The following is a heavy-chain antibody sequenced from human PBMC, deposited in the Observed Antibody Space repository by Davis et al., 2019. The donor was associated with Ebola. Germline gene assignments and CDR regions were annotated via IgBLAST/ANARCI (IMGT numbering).Heavy chain of an antibody. CDR3: ARSVVPAAKYYYYGMDV. Sequence: ASVKVSCKASGYTFTSYGISWVRQAPGQGLEWMGWISAYNGNTNYAQKLQGRVTMTTDTSTSTAYMELSSLRSEDTAVYYCARSVVPAAKYYYYGMDVWGQGTTVTVSS. CDR2: ISAYNGNT. V-gene: IGHV1-18*01. D-gene: IGHD2-2*01. CDR1: GYTFTSYG. J-gene: IGHJ6*02.